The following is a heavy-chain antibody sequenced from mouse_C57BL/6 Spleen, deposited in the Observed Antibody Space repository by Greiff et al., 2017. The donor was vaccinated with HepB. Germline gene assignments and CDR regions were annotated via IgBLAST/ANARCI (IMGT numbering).Heavy chain of an antibody. CDR3: ARDWDEGNYAMDY. CDR1: GYTFTDYY. Sequence: EVQLQQSGPELVKPRASVKISCKASGYTFTDYYMNWVKQSHGKSLEWIGDINPNNGGTSYNQKFKGKATLTVDKSSSTAYMELRSLTSEDSAVYYCARDWDEGNYAMDYWGQGTSVTVSS. J-gene: IGHJ4*01. D-gene: IGHD4-1*01. V-gene: IGHV1-26*01. CDR2: INPNNGGT.